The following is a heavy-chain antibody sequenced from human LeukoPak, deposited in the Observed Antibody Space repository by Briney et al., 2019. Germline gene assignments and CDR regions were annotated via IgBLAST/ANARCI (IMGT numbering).Heavy chain of an antibody. V-gene: IGHV4-61*02. J-gene: IGHJ3*02. CDR2: IYTSGST. CDR1: GGSISSGSYY. CDR3: AREYSGSYYDAFDI. D-gene: IGHD1-26*01. Sequence: SETLSLTCTVSGGSISSGSYYWSWIRQPAGKGLEWIGRIYTSGSTNYNPSLKSRVTISVDTSKNQFSLKLSSVTAADTAVYYCAREYSGSYYDAFDIWGQGTMVTVSS.